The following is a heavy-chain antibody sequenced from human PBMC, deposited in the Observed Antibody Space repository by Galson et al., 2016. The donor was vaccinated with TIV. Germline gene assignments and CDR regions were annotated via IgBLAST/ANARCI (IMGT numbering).Heavy chain of an antibody. J-gene: IGHJ6*02. Sequence: PALVKPTQTLTLTCTFSGFSIRSSGVGVGWIRQPPGKALEWLAHIYWDDDKRYSPSLKSRLTINKDTSKNQVVLRMTNMDPVDTATYYCAYLPNMFYYGMDVCGRGTTVTVSS. CDR3: AYLPNMFYYGMDV. CDR1: GFSIRSSGVG. V-gene: IGHV2-5*02. CDR2: IYWDDDK. D-gene: IGHD3-10*02.